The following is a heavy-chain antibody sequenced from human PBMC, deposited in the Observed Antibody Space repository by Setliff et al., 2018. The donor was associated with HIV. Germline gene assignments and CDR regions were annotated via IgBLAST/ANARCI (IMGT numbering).Heavy chain of an antibody. D-gene: IGHD3-10*01. J-gene: IGHJ4*02. CDR2: IKGDGSAT. CDR3: ARAGDFFRLLWFGEIYY. Sequence: GGSLRLSCGASGFTFSTYPMNWVRQAPGKGLEWVANIKGDGSATYYVDSVKGRFTISRDDAKNSLYLQMNSLRAEDTAVYYCARAGDFFRLLWFGEIYYWGQGALVTVSS. V-gene: IGHV3-7*01. CDR1: GFTFSTYP.